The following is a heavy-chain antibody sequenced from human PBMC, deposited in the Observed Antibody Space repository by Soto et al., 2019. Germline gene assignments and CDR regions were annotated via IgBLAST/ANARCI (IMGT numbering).Heavy chain of an antibody. D-gene: IGHD6-13*01. CDR3: ARDLRRYSSSWLADYYYYYGMDV. V-gene: IGHV3-21*01. CDR1: GFTFSSYS. Sequence: GGSLRLSCAASGFTFSSYSMNWVRQAPGKGLEWVSSISSSSSYIYYADSVKGRFTISRDNAKNSLYLQMNSLRAEDTAVYYCARDLRRYSSSWLADYYYYYGMDVWGQGTTVTGLL. J-gene: IGHJ6*02. CDR2: ISSSSSYI.